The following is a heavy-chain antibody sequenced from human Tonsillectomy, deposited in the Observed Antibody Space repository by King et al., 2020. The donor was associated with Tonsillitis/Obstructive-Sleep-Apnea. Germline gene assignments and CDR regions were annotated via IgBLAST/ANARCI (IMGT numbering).Heavy chain of an antibody. V-gene: IGHV4-4*02. J-gene: IGHJ3*01. CDR1: GGSISSNNW. CDR3: ARHLGIRGTRGFDF. D-gene: IGHD1-20*01. CDR2: THQSGST. Sequence: VQLQESGPGLAEPSGTLSLTCTVSGGSISSNNWWSWVRQPPGKGLEWIGETHQSGSTNYSPSLKSRITISADKSGNQFSLKLSSVTAADTAVYYCARHLGIRGTRGFDFWGQGTMVTVSS.